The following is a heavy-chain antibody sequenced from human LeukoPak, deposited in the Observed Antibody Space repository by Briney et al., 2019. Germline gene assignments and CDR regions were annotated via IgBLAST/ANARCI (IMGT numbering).Heavy chain of an antibody. Sequence: GESLKISCKGSGYSFTSYWIGWVRQMPGKGLEWMGIIYPGDSDTRYSPSFQGQVTISADKSISTAYPQWSSLKASDTAMYYCASPGIAAAGTGIDAFDIWGQGTMVTVSS. CDR3: ASPGIAAAGTGIDAFDI. J-gene: IGHJ3*02. CDR2: IYPGDSDT. V-gene: IGHV5-51*01. CDR1: GYSFTSYW. D-gene: IGHD6-13*01.